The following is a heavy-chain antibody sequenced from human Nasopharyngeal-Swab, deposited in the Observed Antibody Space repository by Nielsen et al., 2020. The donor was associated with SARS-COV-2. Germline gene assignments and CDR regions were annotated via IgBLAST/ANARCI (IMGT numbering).Heavy chain of an antibody. D-gene: IGHD4-17*01. CDR2: IWYDGSNK. CDR3: AREVGDYATYFDY. J-gene: IGHJ4*02. V-gene: IGHV3-33*01. Sequence: GESLKISCAASGFTFSSYGMHWVRQAPGKGLEWVAVIWYDGSNKYYAGSVKGRFTISRDNSKNTLYLQMNSLRAEDTAVYYCAREVGDYATYFDYWGQGTLVTVSS. CDR1: GFTFSSYG.